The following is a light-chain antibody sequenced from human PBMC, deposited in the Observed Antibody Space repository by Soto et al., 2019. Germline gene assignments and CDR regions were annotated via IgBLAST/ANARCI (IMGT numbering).Light chain of an antibody. Sequence: QSVLTQPPSVSGAPGQSVTMSCTGSSSNIGAGYDVHWYQQRPGAAPRLLIFANTDRPSGVPDRFSASKSYTSASLTIAGLQAEDEADYYCQSYDTSLSGSGVFGTGTKVTVL. CDR3: QSYDTSLSGSGV. CDR1: SSNIGAGYD. J-gene: IGLJ1*01. CDR2: ANT. V-gene: IGLV1-40*01.